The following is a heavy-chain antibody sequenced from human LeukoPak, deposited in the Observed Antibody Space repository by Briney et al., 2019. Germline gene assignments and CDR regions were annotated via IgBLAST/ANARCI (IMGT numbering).Heavy chain of an antibody. D-gene: IGHD3-22*01. CDR1: GGSFSGYY. CDR3: ARGAQPYYHKAPVDY. V-gene: IGHV4-34*01. J-gene: IGHJ4*02. CDR2: INHSGST. Sequence: PSETLSLTCAVYGGSFSGYYWSWIRQPPGKGLEWVGEINHSGSTNYTPSLKSRGTISVDKSKSQFFLKLNSMAAADTAVYYWARGAQPYYHKAPVDYWGKGTLVTVPS.